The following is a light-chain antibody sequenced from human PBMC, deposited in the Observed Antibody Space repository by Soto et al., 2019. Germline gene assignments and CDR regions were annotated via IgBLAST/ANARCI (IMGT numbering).Light chain of an antibody. V-gene: IGKV1-39*01. J-gene: IGKJ1*01. CDR1: QSITTH. CDR3: QQSYSTLWT. Sequence: DIQMTQSPSSLSASLGDRVTITFRTSQSITTHLNWFQQRPGKAPKLLIYAASILQSGVPSRFSGSGSGTDFTLTISRLQPEDLATYYCQQSYSTLWTFGPGTKVDIK. CDR2: AAS.